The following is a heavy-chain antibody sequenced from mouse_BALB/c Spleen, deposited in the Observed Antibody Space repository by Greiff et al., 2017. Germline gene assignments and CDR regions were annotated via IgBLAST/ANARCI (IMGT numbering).Heavy chain of an antibody. J-gene: IGHJ4*01. Sequence: EVKVVESGGGLVKPGGSLKLSCAASGFAFSSYDMSWVRQTPEKRLEWVAYISSGGGSTYYPDTVKGRFTISRDNAKNTLYLQMSSLKSEDTAMYYCARQAATDAMDYWGQGTSVTVSS. V-gene: IGHV5-12-1*01. CDR1: GFAFSSYD. CDR3: ARQAATDAMDY. CDR2: ISSGGGST. D-gene: IGHD1-2*01.